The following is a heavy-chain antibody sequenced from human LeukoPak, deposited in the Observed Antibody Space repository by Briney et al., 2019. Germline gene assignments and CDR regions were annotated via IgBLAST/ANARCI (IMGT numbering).Heavy chain of an antibody. V-gene: IGHV4-31*03. CDR3: ARQTVTTGVDY. CDR2: ISYSGST. Sequence: SETLSLTCTVSGGSISSGGYYWSWIRQHPGKGLEWIGYISYSGSTYYNPPLKSRITTSVDTSKNQFSLKLSSVTAADTAMYYCARQTVTTGVDYWGQGTLVTVSS. CDR1: GGSISSGGYY. J-gene: IGHJ4*02. D-gene: IGHD1-7*01.